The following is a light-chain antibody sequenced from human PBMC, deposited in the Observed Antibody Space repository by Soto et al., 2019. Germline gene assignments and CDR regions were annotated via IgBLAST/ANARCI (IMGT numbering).Light chain of an antibody. CDR1: GSDIGSFQY. J-gene: IGLJ2*01. Sequence: QSALTQPASVSASPGQSISISCTGSGSDIGSFQYVSWYQQHPGKAPKLLLFEVGNRPSGVSNRFSGSKSGNTASLTISGLQPDDEADYYCTSYASGSTLFGGGTKLTVL. V-gene: IGLV2-14*01. CDR2: EVG. CDR3: TSYASGSTL.